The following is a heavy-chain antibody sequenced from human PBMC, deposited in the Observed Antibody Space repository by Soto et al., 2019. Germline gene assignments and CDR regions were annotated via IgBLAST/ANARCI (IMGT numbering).Heavy chain of an antibody. CDR1: GFTFRNFA. V-gene: IGHV3-23*01. J-gene: IGHJ3*02. CDR3: AKDRVNFNSVWDPFDI. D-gene: IGHD3-9*01. Sequence: EVQLLESGGGLVQPGGSLRLSCAASGFTFRNFAMTWVRQAPGKGLEWVSGIGSGGGDTYYADSVKGRFTISRDDSKNSLGLQMNSLRAEDTARYFWAKDRVNFNSVWDPFDIWGQGTMVTGSS. CDR2: IGSGGGDT.